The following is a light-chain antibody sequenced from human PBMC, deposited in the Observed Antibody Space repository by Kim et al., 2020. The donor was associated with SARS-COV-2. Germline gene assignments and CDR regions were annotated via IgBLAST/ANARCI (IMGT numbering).Light chain of an antibody. V-gene: IGKV3-20*01. Sequence: SLSPGERATRSCRTSQSVSSYLAWYQQKPGQAPRLLIYGASSRATGIPDRFSGSGSGTDFTLTISRLEPEDFAVYYCQQYGSSPYTFGQGTKLEI. CDR2: GAS. CDR1: QSVSSY. CDR3: QQYGSSPYT. J-gene: IGKJ2*01.